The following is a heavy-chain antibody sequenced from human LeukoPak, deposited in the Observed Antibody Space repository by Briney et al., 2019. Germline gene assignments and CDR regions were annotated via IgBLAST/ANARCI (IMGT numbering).Heavy chain of an antibody. J-gene: IGHJ5*02. V-gene: IGHV4-59*08. Sequence: SETLSLTCTVSGGSISSYYWSWIRQPPGKGLEWIGYIYYSGSTNYNPSLKSRVTISVDTSKNQFSLKLSSVTAADTAVYYCARHDCGDYVLSPWGQGTLVTVSS. CDR3: ARHDCGDYVLSP. CDR1: GGSISSYY. CDR2: IYYSGST. D-gene: IGHD4-17*01.